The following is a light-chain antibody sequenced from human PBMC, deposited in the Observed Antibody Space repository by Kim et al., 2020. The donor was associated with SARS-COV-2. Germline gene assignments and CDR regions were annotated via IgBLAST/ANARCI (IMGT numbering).Light chain of an antibody. Sequence: SSALTQAPAVSVALGQTVRITCQGDSLRSYYASWYQQKPGQAPVLVIYGKNNRPSGIPDRFSGSSSGNTASLTITGAQAEDEADYYCNSRDSSGPVVFGGGTQLTV. CDR3: NSRDSSGPVV. J-gene: IGLJ2*01. CDR1: SLRSYY. V-gene: IGLV3-19*01. CDR2: GKN.